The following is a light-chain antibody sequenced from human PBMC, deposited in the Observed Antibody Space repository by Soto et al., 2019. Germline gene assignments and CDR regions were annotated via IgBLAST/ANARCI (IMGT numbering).Light chain of an antibody. CDR1: QSVSSY. CDR2: DIF. CDR3: QQYGSSPWT. V-gene: IGKV3-20*01. J-gene: IGKJ1*01. Sequence: EIVLTQSPATLSLSPGERATLSCRASQSVSSYLAWYQQKPGQAPRLVIYDIFTRATGVPTRISGSGSGTDFTLTISRLEPEDFAVYYCQQYGSSPWTFGQGTKVDIK.